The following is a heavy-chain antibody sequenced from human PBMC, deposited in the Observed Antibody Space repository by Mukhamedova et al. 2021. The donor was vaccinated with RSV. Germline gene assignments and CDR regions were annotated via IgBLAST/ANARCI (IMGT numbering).Heavy chain of an antibody. V-gene: IGHV1-3*01. J-gene: IGHJ4*02. CDR3: ARGTEILIGPHFDL. D-gene: IGHD3-9*01. CDR2: INGANGNT. Sequence: APGQSLQWLGWINGANGNTKLSQKIRDRVTIIRDTSASTTSLKLGGLTSEDTAIYYCARGTEILIGPHFDLWGQGTLVTVAS.